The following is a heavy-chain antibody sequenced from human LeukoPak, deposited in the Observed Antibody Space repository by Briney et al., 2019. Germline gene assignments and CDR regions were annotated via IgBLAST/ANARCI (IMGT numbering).Heavy chain of an antibody. V-gene: IGHV3-30*02. CDR1: GFTFSSYG. CDR2: IRYDGSNK. Sequence: GGSLRLSCAASGFTFSSYGMHWVRQAPGKGLEWVAFIRYDGSNKYYADSVKGRFTISRDNAKNTMYLQMNSLRAEDTAVYYCARDTLFCSGGYCYHDIWGQGTMVTVSS. CDR3: ARDTLFCSGGYCYHDI. D-gene: IGHD2-15*01. J-gene: IGHJ3*02.